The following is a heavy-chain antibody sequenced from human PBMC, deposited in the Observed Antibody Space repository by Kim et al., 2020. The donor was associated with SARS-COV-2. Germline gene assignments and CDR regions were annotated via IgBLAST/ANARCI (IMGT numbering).Heavy chain of an antibody. CDR1: GGSVSSGSYY. D-gene: IGHD3-10*01. Sequence: SETLSLTCTVSGGSVSSGSYYWSWIRQPPGKGLEWIGYIYYGGSTNYNPSLKSRVTISVDTSKNQFSLKLSSVTAADTAVYYCARTTPPDYYGSGSYYADYWGQGTLVTVSS. V-gene: IGHV4-61*01. CDR2: IYYGGST. CDR3: ARTTPPDYYGSGSYYADY. J-gene: IGHJ4*02.